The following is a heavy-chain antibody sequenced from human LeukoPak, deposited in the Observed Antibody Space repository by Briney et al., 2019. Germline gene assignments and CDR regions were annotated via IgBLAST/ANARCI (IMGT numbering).Heavy chain of an antibody. D-gene: IGHD2-2*01. V-gene: IGHV1-18*01. CDR1: GYTFTSYG. CDR3: ARDFLVVVPAAIGYDFWSGRRDYYFDY. J-gene: IGHJ4*02. CDR2: ISAYNGNT. Sequence: ASVKVSCKASGYTFTSYGISWVRQAPGQGLEWMGWISAYNGNTNYAKKLQGRVTMTTDTSTSTAYMELRSLRSDDTAVYYCARDFLVVVPAAIGYDFWSGRRDYYFDYWGQGTLVTVSS.